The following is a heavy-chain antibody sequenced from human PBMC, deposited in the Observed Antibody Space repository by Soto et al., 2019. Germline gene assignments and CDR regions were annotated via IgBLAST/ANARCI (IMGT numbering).Heavy chain of an antibody. CDR1: GFTFSSFW. Sequence: EVQLVESGGGLVQPGGSLRLSCAASGFTFSSFWMSWVRRAPGKGLEWVANTKQDGSDKNYVGSVKGRFTISRDNAKNSLYLQMNSLRVDDTAVYYCARDVSGKLGHDSWGQGTLVTVSS. D-gene: IGHD3-10*01. V-gene: IGHV3-7*01. CDR2: TKQDGSDK. CDR3: ARDVSGKLGHDS. J-gene: IGHJ4*02.